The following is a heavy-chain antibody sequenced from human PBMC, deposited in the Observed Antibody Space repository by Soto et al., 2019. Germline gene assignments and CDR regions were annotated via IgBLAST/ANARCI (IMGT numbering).Heavy chain of an antibody. CDR2: IIPIFGTA. CDR1: GGTFSSYA. V-gene: IGHV1-69*13. Sequence: SVKVSCKASGGTFSSYAISWVRQAPGQGLEWMGGIIPIFGTANYAQKFQGRVTITADESTSTAYMELGSLRSEDTAVYYCARASYSSGWYLFNWFDPWGQGTLVTVSS. CDR3: ARASYSSGWYLFNWFDP. D-gene: IGHD6-19*01. J-gene: IGHJ5*02.